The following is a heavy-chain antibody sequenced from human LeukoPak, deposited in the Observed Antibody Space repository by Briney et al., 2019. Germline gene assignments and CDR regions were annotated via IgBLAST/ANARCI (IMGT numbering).Heavy chain of an antibody. J-gene: IGHJ1*01. D-gene: IGHD5-24*01. V-gene: IGHV3-48*01. Sequence: GGSLRLSCAASGFTFSSYSMNWVRQAPGKGLERVSYISSSSSTIYYADSVKGRFTISRDNAKNSLYLQMNSLRAEDTAVYYCASPMTTILAEYFQHWGQGTLVTVSS. CDR2: ISSSSSTI. CDR1: GFTFSSYS. CDR3: ASPMTTILAEYFQH.